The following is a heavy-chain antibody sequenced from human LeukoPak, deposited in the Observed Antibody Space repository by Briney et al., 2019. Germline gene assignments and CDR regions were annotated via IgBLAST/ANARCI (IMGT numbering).Heavy chain of an antibody. V-gene: IGHV1-2*02. D-gene: IGHD3-3*01. CDR3: ARESFWSGYYRLYYFDY. J-gene: IGHJ4*02. Sequence: ASVKVSRKASGYTFTGYYMHWVRQAPGQGLEWMGWINPNSGGTNYAQKFQGRVTMTRDTSISTAYMELSRLRSDDTAVYYCARESFWSGYYRLYYFDYWGQGTLVTVSS. CDR1: GYTFTGYY. CDR2: INPNSGGT.